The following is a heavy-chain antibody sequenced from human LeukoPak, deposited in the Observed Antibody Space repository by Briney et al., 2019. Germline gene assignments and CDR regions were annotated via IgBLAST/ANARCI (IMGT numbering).Heavy chain of an antibody. Sequence: PGGSLRVSCAASGFTFSDYGMNWVRQAPGKGLEWVSFISRSSTSIYYADSVKGRFTISRDNAGSSLFLRMNSLRDEDTTVYYCARSGVVAVLFPTDFDYWGQGALVTVSS. CDR3: ARSGVVAVLFPTDFDY. CDR2: ISRSSTSI. V-gene: IGHV3-21*01. J-gene: IGHJ4*02. D-gene: IGHD3-10*01. CDR1: GFTFSDYG.